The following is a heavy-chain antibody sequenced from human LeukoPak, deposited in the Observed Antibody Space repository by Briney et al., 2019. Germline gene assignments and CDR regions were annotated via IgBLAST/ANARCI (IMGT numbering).Heavy chain of an antibody. CDR1: GFTFSDYY. D-gene: IGHD6-13*01. J-gene: IGHJ6*03. CDR3: ARELLQVYSSTWTRGMDV. Sequence: KPGGSLRLSCAASGFTFSDYYMTWIRQAPGKGLEWVSYISSSGSTIYYADSVKGRFTISRDNAKNSLYLQVNSLRAAHTAVYYCARELLQVYSSTWTRGMDVWGKGTTVTVSS. V-gene: IGHV3-11*04. CDR2: ISSSGSTI.